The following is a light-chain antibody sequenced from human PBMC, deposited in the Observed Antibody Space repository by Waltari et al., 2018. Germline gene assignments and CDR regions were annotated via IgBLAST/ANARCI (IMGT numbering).Light chain of an antibody. V-gene: IGLV3-27*01. J-gene: IGLJ2*01. CDR3: YSAADNKRV. CDR2: KDS. Sequence: SYELTHPSSVSVSPGQTARITCSGDLLAKKYARWFQQKPGQAPVLVIHKDSERPSVIPERFSGSSSGTTVTLTISGAQVEDEADYYCYSAADNKRVFGGGTKLTVL. CDR1: LLAKKY.